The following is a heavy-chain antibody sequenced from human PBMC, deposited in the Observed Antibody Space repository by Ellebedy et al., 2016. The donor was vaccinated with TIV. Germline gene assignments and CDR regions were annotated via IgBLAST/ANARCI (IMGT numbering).Heavy chain of an antibody. CDR2: ISGSGGST. CDR3: AKRDLVAGAGEC. V-gene: IGHV3-23*01. Sequence: GESLKISXVASGFTFTNYAMGWVRQAPGKGLEWVSLISGSGGSTYYADSVKGRFTIPRVNSKNTLYLLMNSLRADDTAVYYCAKRDLVAGAGECWGQGTLVTVSS. CDR1: GFTFTNYA. J-gene: IGHJ1*01. D-gene: IGHD6-19*01.